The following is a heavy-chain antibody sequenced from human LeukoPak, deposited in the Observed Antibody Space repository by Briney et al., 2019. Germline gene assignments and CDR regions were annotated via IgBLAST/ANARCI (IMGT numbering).Heavy chain of an antibody. CDR2: INNDGSDI. Sequence: GGSLRLSCAASGFHFSSYWIHWVRQAPGKGLVWVSRINNDGSDIIYADSVKGRFAMSRDNAENTLFLQVSGLRTEDTALYYCARGGGSHAFDLWGQGTMVTVSS. CDR1: GFHFSSYW. CDR3: ARGGGSHAFDL. D-gene: IGHD6-25*01. V-gene: IGHV3-74*01. J-gene: IGHJ3*01.